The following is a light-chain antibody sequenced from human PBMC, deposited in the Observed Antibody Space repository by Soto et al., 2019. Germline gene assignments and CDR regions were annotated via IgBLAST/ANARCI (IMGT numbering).Light chain of an antibody. V-gene: IGLV1-40*01. CDR1: SSNIGAGYD. CDR2: GNS. CDR3: QSYDSSLSGHYL. J-gene: IGLJ1*01. Sequence: QSVLTQPPSVSGAPGQRVTISCTGSSSNIGAGYDVHWYQQLPGTAPKLLIYGNSNRPSGVPDRFSGSKSGTSASLAITGLQDEDEADYYCQSYDSSLSGHYLFVTGTKVTVL.